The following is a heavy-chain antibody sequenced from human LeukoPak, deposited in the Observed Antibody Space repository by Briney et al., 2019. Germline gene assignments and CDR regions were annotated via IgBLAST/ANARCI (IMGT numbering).Heavy chain of an antibody. V-gene: IGHV1-69*05. Sequence: GASVKVSCKASGGTFSSYAISWVRQAPGQGLEWMGGIIPIFGTANYAQKFQGRVTMTRDTSISTAYMELSRLRSDDTAVYYCARDRIDISFLDDYWGQGTLVTVSS. CDR2: IIPIFGTA. J-gene: IGHJ4*02. CDR1: GGTFSSYA. CDR3: ARDRIDISFLDDY. D-gene: IGHD3-9*01.